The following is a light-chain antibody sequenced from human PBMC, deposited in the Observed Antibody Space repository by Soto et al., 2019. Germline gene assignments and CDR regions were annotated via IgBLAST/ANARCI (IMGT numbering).Light chain of an antibody. Sequence: SYELTQPPSVSVPPGQTARITCGGNNIGSKSVHWYQQKPGQAPVLVVYDDDDRPSGIPERFSGSNSGNTATLTISRVEAGDEADYYCQVWDSSSDHVVFGGGTKVTVL. CDR3: QVWDSSSDHVV. V-gene: IGLV3-21*02. J-gene: IGLJ2*01. CDR2: DDD. CDR1: NIGSKS.